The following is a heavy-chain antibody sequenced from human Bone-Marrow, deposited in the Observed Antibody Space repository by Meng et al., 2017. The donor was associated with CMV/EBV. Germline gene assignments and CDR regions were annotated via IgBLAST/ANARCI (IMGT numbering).Heavy chain of an antibody. CDR3: AKAEYSSSGSFDY. D-gene: IGHD6-6*01. CDR1: GFTFDDYA. J-gene: IGHJ4*02. Sequence: SLKISCAASGFTFDDYAMHWVRQAPGKGLEWVSGISWNSGSIGYADSVKGRFTISRDNAKNSLYLQMNSLRAEDTALYYCAKAEYSSSGSFDYWGQGTLVTV. V-gene: IGHV3-9*01. CDR2: ISWNSGSI.